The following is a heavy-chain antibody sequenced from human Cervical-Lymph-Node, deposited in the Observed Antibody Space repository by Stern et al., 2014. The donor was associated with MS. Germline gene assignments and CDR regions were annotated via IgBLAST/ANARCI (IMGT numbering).Heavy chain of an antibody. CDR3: ARAIFGLKTAAMAPDALDA. V-gene: IGHV3-53*01. J-gene: IGHJ3*01. CDR1: GFTVSNNY. D-gene: IGHD3-3*01. Sequence: EEHLGESGGGLIQPGGSLRLSCAAPGFTVSNNYMSWVRQAPGKGLEWVSLIYTDDSTYYAGSVDRRLSISRDSSKIKLVLQMISLRTEDTAVYYCARAIFGLKTAAMAPDALDAWGQGTMVTVSS. CDR2: IYTDDST.